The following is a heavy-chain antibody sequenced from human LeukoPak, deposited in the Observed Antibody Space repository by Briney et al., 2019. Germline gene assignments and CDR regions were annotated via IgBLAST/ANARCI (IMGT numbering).Heavy chain of an antibody. V-gene: IGHV4-34*08. D-gene: IGHD2-15*01. Sequence: PSETLSLTCARYSGTFSGYYWSWIRQPPGKGLEWIGEINHSGRTTYNASLKSRVTISIDTSKNQFSLKLSSVTAADTAMYYCATTQDWSGGSRPLNWFVPWGQGTLVTVSS. CDR1: SGTFSGYY. CDR3: ATTQDWSGGSRPLNWFVP. J-gene: IGHJ5*02. CDR2: INHSGRT.